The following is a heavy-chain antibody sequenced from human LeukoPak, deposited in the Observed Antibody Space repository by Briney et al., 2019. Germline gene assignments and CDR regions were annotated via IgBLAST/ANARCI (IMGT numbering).Heavy chain of an antibody. Sequence: PGGSLRLSCVVSGFTVSTNYMSWVRQAPGKGLEWVSVFYSGGNTYYADSVKGRFTISRDTSKNTLYLQMDSLRAKDTAVYYCARAIVVVTATLNDVFDIWGQGTMVTVSS. V-gene: IGHV3-53*01. J-gene: IGHJ3*02. D-gene: IGHD2-21*02. CDR2: FYSGGNT. CDR1: GFTVSTNY. CDR3: ARAIVVVTATLNDVFDI.